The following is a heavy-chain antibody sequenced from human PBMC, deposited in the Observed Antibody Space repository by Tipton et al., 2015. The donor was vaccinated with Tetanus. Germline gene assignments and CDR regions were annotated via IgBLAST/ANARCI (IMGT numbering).Heavy chain of an antibody. CDR2: SWYDGTDQ. V-gene: IGHV3-33*01. J-gene: IGHJ4*02. CDR1: GFIFSSYG. Sequence: SLRLSCAASGFIFSSYGIHWVRQAPGKGLEWVAVSWYDGTDQYYADSVKGRFTLSRDNSKNTLYLQMNSLRAEDTAPYYCARGADCSGGSCFSGDFDNWGQGTQVTVSS. D-gene: IGHD2-15*01. CDR3: ARGADCSGGSCFSGDFDN.